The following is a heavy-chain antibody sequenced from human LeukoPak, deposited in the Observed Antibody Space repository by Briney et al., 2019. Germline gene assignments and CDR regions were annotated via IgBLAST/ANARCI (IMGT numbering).Heavy chain of an antibody. CDR1: GFTFSSYW. CDR3: ARGRRIFFWVCYCDWFDP. D-gene: IGHD2-8*01. Sequence: GGSLRLSCAASGFTFSSYWMSWVRQAPGKGLEWVANIKQDGSEKYYVDSVKGRFTISRDNAKNSLYLQVNSLRAEDTAVYYCARGRRIFFWVCYCDWFDPWGQGTLVTVSS. J-gene: IGHJ5*02. V-gene: IGHV3-7*01. CDR2: IKQDGSEK.